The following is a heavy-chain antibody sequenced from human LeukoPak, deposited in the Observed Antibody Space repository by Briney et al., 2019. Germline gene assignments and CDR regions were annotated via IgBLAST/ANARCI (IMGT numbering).Heavy chain of an antibody. CDR3: ACRDGYNYGDY. CDR2: IWYDGSNK. CDR1: GFTFSSYG. V-gene: IGHV3-33*01. Sequence: GGSLRLSCAASGFTFSSYGMHWVRQAPGKGLEWVAVIWYDGSNKYYADSVKGRFTISRDNSKNTLYLQMNSLKTEDTAVYYCACRDGYNYGDYWGQGTLVTVSS. J-gene: IGHJ4*02. D-gene: IGHD5-24*01.